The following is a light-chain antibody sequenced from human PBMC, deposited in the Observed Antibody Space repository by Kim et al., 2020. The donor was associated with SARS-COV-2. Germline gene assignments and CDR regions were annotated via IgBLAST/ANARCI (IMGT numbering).Light chain of an antibody. J-gene: IGLJ3*02. Sequence: GQTVRITWQGDSLRSYYASWYQQKPGQAPVLVIYGKNNRPSGIPDRFSGSSSGNTASLTITGAQAEEEADYYCNSRDSSGNHPWVFGGGTQLTVL. CDR3: NSRDSSGNHPWV. V-gene: IGLV3-19*01. CDR2: GKN. CDR1: SLRSYY.